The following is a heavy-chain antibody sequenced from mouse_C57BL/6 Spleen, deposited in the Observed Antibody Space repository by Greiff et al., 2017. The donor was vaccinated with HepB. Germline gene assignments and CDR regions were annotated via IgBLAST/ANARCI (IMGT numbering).Heavy chain of an antibody. CDR1: GYSITSGYY. J-gene: IGHJ2*01. Sequence: EVQLQQSGPGLVKPSQSLSLTCSVTGYSITSGYYWNWIRQFPGNKLEWMGYISYDGSNNYNPSLKNRISITRDTSKNQFFLKLNSVTTEDTATYYCARDLLWYPFDYWGQGTTLTVSS. V-gene: IGHV3-6*01. CDR2: ISYDGSN. CDR3: ARDLLWYPFDY. D-gene: IGHD2-1*01.